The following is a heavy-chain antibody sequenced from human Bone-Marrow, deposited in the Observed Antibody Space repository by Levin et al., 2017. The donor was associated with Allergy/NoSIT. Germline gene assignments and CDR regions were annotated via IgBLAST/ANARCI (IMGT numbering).Heavy chain of an antibody. V-gene: IGHV3-23*01. D-gene: IGHD5-12*01. CDR3: AEVSGNGVGVRSDD. CDR1: GLTVTTNA. CDR2: ITAPDDIT. J-gene: IGHJ4*02. Sequence: GESLKISCTASGLTVTTNAVTWVRQAPGKGLEWVSAITAPDDITYYPDSVKGRFALSRDTSKNTLFMQMDSLRAQDMAVYYCAEVSGNGVGVRSDDWGQGARVTVSS.